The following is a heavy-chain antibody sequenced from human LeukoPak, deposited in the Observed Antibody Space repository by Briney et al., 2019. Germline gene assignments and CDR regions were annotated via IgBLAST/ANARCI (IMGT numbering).Heavy chain of an antibody. CDR2: ISSSSSTI. D-gene: IGHD3-10*01. V-gene: IGHV3-48*01. J-gene: IGHJ6*02. Sequence: PGGSLRLSCAASGFTFSSYSMNWVRQAPGKGLEWVSYISSSSSTIYYADSVKGRFPISRDNAKNSLYLQMNSLRAEDTAVYYCARSRRRAWFGELLSSPYGMDVWGQGTTVTVSS. CDR3: ARSRRRAWFGELLSSPYGMDV. CDR1: GFTFSSYS.